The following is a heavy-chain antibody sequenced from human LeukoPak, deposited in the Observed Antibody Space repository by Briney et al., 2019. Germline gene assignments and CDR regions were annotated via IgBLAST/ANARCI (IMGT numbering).Heavy chain of an antibody. Sequence: GESLQISCQGSGSSFTSYWIGWVRQLPGKGLEWMGIIYPGDSDTRYSPSFQGQVTISADKSISTAYLQWSSLKASDTAMYYCARPRSYYDAFDIWGQGTMVTVSS. CDR2: IYPGDSDT. J-gene: IGHJ3*02. V-gene: IGHV5-51*01. CDR1: GSSFTSYW. D-gene: IGHD1-26*01. CDR3: ARPRSYYDAFDI.